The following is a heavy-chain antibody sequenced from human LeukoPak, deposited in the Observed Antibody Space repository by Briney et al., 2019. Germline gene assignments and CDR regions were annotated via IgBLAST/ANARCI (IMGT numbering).Heavy chain of an antibody. CDR1: GYTFTGYY. J-gene: IGHJ4*02. Sequence: ASVKVSCKASGYTFTGYYMHWVRQAPGQGLEWMGWINPNSGDTNYAQKFQGRVTMTTDTSISTAYMELSRLRSDDTAVYYCARGRERISLPGLDYWGQGTLVIVSS. CDR3: ARGRERISLPGLDY. V-gene: IGHV1-2*02. D-gene: IGHD2-15*01. CDR2: INPNSGDT.